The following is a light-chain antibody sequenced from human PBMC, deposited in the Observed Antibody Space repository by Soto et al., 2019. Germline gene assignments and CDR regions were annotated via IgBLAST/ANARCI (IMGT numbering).Light chain of an antibody. Sequence: EIVLTQSPVTLSLSPGERATLSCRASQRVSSSYLAWYQQKPGQAPRLLIYDASSRATGIPDRFSGSGSGTDFTLTISRLEPEDFAVYYCQQYGSSPSTFGQGTKVDIK. CDR1: QRVSSSY. J-gene: IGKJ1*01. CDR2: DAS. V-gene: IGKV3-20*01. CDR3: QQYGSSPST.